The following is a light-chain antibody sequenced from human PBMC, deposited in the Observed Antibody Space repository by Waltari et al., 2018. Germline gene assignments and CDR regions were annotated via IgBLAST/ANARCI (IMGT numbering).Light chain of an antibody. CDR2: KAS. J-gene: IGKJ1*01. CDR1: QIISNW. Sequence: DIQMTQSPSTLSASVGDRVTITCRASQIISNWLAWYQQKPGKAPNLLIYKASSLESGVPSRFSGSGYGTEFTLTISSLQPDDFATYYCQQYNSYPWTFGQGTKVDIK. V-gene: IGKV1-5*03. CDR3: QQYNSYPWT.